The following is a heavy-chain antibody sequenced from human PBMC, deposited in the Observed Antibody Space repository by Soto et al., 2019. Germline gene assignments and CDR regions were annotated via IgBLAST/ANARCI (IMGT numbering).Heavy chain of an antibody. V-gene: IGHV1-18*04. D-gene: IGHD2-21*02. J-gene: IGHJ4*02. CDR2: ISAYNGNT. CDR1: GYTFTSYG. Sequence: ASVKVSCKASGYTFTSYGISWVRQAPGQGLEWMGWISAYNGNTNYAQKLQGRVTMTTDTSTSTAYMELRSLRSDDTAVYYCARRFCGGDCYAQYSFDYWGQGTLVTVS. CDR3: ARRFCGGDCYAQYSFDY.